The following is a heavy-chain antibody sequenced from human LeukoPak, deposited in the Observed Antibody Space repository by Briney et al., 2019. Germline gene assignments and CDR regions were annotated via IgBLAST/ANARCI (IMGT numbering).Heavy chain of an antibody. CDR2: IKQDGSEK. V-gene: IGHV3-7*01. Sequence: GGSLRLSCEASGFTFSSYWMSWVRQAPGKGLEWVANIKQDGSEKYYVDSVKGRFTISRDNAKNSLYLQMNSLRAEDTAVYYCAKEGQTVAGNGYFDYWGQGTLVTVSS. CDR1: GFTFSSYW. D-gene: IGHD6-19*01. J-gene: IGHJ4*02. CDR3: AKEGQTVAGNGYFDY.